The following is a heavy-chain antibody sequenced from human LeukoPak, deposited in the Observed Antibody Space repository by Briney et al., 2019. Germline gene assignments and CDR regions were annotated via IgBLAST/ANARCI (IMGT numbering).Heavy chain of an antibody. CDR2: IYYSGST. CDR3: ARRDDSSGYHKIFDY. D-gene: IGHD3-22*01. V-gene: IGHV4-59*01. Sequence: SETLSLTCTVSGGSISSYYWSWIRQPPGKGLEWIGYIYYSGSTNNNPSLKSRVTISVDTSKNQFSLKLSSVTAADTAVYYCARRDDSSGYHKIFDYWGPGTLVTVSS. CDR1: GGSISSYY. J-gene: IGHJ4*02.